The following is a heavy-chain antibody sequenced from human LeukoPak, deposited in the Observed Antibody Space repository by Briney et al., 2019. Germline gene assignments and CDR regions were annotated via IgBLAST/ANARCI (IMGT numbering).Heavy chain of an antibody. J-gene: IGHJ4*02. CDR3: ASTVVAGTADY. CDR2: IWYDGSNK. Sequence: GGSLRLSCAASGFTFSSYGMHWVRQAPGKGLEWVAVIWYDGSNKYYADSVKGRFTISRDNSKNTLYLQMNSLRAEDTAVYYCASTVVAGTADYWGQGTLVTVSS. CDR1: GFTFSSYG. V-gene: IGHV3-33*01. D-gene: IGHD6-19*01.